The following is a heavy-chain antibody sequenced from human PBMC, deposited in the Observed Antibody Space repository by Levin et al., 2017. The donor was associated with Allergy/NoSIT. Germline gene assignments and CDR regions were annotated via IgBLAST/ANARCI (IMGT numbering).Heavy chain of an antibody. D-gene: IGHD2-2*01. Sequence: GSLRLSCAASGFTFSNSWMHWVRQAPGEGLVWVSRINSDGSSIVYADSVKGRFTISRDNAKNTVYLQMNSLTAEDTAVYFCAREPTSALDVWGQGTMVTVSS. J-gene: IGHJ3*01. CDR1: GFTFSNSW. CDR2: INSDGSSI. CDR3: AREPTSALDV. V-gene: IGHV3-74*01.